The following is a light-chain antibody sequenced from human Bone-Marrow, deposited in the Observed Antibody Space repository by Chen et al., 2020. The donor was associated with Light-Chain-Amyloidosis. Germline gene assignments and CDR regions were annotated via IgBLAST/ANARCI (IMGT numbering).Light chain of an antibody. CDR3: QSADSSGTYEVI. CDR1: DLPKKY. CDR2: RDT. V-gene: IGLV3-25*03. J-gene: IGLJ2*01. Sequence: SYELTQPPSVSVSPGKTARINCSGDDLPKKYAYWYKQKPGQAPVLVIHRDTERPSGISERFSGSSSGTTATLTISRVQPEDEADYHCQSADSSGTYEVIFGGGTKLTVL.